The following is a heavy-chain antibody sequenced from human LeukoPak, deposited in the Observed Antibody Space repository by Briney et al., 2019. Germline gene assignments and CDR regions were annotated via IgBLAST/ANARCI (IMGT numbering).Heavy chain of an antibody. CDR2: INPNSGGT. Sequence: ASVKVSCKASGYTFTGYYMHWVRQAPGQRLEWMGWINPNSGGTNYAQKFQGRVTMTRDTSISTAYMELSRLRSDDTAVYYCARDPLVGYYYMDVWGKGTTVTVSS. J-gene: IGHJ6*03. CDR3: ARDPLVGYYYMDV. V-gene: IGHV1-2*02. CDR1: GYTFTGYY.